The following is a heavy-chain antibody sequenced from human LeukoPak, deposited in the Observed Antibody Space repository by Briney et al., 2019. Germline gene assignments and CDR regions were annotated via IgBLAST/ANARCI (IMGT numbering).Heavy chain of an antibody. CDR3: AKEKYSGYDFFDY. V-gene: IGHV3-30*18. Sequence: GRSLRLSCAASGLTFSSYGMHWVRQAPGKGLEWVAVISYDGSNKYYADSVKGRFTISRDNSKNTLYLQMNSLRAEDTAVYYCAKEKYSGYDFFDYWGQGTLVTVSS. D-gene: IGHD5-12*01. CDR1: GLTFSSYG. J-gene: IGHJ4*02. CDR2: ISYDGSNK.